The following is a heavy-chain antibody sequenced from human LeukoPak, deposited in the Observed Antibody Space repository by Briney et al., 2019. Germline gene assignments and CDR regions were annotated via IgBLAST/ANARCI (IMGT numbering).Heavy chain of an antibody. CDR2: IYPGDSDT. D-gene: IGHD6-6*01. CDR3: ARVCQWSSSSSAGTCFDY. V-gene: IGHV5-51*01. Sequence: GASLKISCKGSGYSFTSYWIGWVRQMRGKGLEWMGIIYPGDSDTRYSPSFQGQVTISADKSISTAYLQWSSLKASDTAMYSCARVCQWSSSSSAGTCFDYWGQGTLVTVSS. J-gene: IGHJ4*02. CDR1: GYSFTSYW.